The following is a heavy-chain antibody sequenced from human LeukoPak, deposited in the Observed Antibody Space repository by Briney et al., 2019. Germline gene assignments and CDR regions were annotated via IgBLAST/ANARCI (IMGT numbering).Heavy chain of an antibody. Sequence: GGSLRLSCAASGFTVSSNYMSWVRQAPGKGLEWVSIISRASESIFYAVSVKGRFTISRDNARNSLYLQMNGLRAEDTAVYYCARGATDVTRWFDPWGQGTRVTVSS. CDR2: ISRASESI. CDR3: ARGATDVTRWFDP. J-gene: IGHJ5*02. CDR1: GFTVSSNY. V-gene: IGHV3-21*01. D-gene: IGHD1-1*01.